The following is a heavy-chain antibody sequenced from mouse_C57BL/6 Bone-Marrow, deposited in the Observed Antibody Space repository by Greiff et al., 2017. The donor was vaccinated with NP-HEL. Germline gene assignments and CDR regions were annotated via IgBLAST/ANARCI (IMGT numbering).Heavy chain of an antibody. CDR2: IYPRDGST. CDR1: GYTFTDHT. D-gene: IGHD1-1*01. J-gene: IGHJ4*01. Sequence: VQLQQSDAELVKPGASVKISCKVSGYTFTDHTIHWMKQRPEQGLEWIGYIYPRDGSTKYNEKFKGKATLTADKSSSTAYMQLNSLTSEDSAVYFCARFYYGSSYYYAMDYWGQGTSVTVSS. V-gene: IGHV1-78*01. CDR3: ARFYYGSSYYYAMDY.